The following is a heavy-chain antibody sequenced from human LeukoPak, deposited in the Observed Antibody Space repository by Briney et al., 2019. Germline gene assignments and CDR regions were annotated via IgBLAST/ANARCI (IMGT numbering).Heavy chain of an antibody. CDR1: GGSFSGYY. Sequence: SETLSLTCAVYGGSFSGYYWSWIRQPPGKGLEWIGYIYHSGSTYYNPSLKSRVTISVDRSKNQFSLKLSSVTAADTAVYYCARGGYVDPYFDYWGQGTLVTVSS. V-gene: IGHV4-34*01. CDR2: IYHSGST. D-gene: IGHD6-13*01. J-gene: IGHJ4*02. CDR3: ARGGYVDPYFDY.